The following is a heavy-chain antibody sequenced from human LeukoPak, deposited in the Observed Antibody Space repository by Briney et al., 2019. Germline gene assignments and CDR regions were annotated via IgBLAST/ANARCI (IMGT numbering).Heavy chain of an antibody. Sequence: GGSLRLSCAASGFTFSSYAMSWVRQAPGKGLEWVSAISGSGGSTYYADSVKGRFTISRDNSKNTLYLQMNSLRAEDTAVYYCAKDKHNFWSGSNYYYMDVWGKGTTVTVSS. CDR1: GFTFSSYA. V-gene: IGHV3-23*01. D-gene: IGHD3-3*01. CDR2: ISGSGGST. CDR3: AKDKHNFWSGSNYYYMDV. J-gene: IGHJ6*03.